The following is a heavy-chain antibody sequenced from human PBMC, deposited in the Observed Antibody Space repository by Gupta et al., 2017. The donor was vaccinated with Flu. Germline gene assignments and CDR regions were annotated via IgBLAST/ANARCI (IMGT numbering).Heavy chain of an antibody. CDR3: ARTTLGYSYGYWGFDY. CDR1: GYTFTSYY. J-gene: IGHJ4*02. CDR2: INPSGGST. V-gene: IGHV1-46*01. Sequence: QVQLVQSGAEVKKPGASVKVSCKASGYTFTSYYKHWVRQAPGQGLEWMGIINPSGGSTSYAQKFQGRVTMTRDTSTSTVYMELSSLRSEDTAVYYCARTTLGYSYGYWGFDYWGQGTLVTVSS. D-gene: IGHD5-18*01.